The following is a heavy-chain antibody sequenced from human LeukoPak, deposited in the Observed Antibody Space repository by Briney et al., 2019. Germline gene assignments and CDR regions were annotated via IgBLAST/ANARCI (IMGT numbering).Heavy chain of an antibody. D-gene: IGHD4-17*01. Sequence: SETLSLTCTVSGGSISSHYWSWIRQPPGKGLEWIGYIYYSGSTNYNPSLKSRVTISVDTSKNQFSLKLSSVTAADTAVYYCARERGTVIDYWGQGTLVTVSS. CDR3: ARERGTVIDY. CDR1: GGSISSHY. V-gene: IGHV4-59*11. CDR2: IYYSGST. J-gene: IGHJ4*02.